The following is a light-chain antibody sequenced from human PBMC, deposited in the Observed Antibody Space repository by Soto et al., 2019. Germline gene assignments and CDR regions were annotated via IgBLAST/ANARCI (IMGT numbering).Light chain of an antibody. Sequence: QSVLTQPPSVSGAPGQTVTIPCTGTASNIGAGYAVHWYQQIPGTAPKLLIQGNTVRPSGVPDRFSASRSGTSASLAITGLQAEDESHYYCQSCEGASRIFGGGTKLTVL. CDR3: QSCEGASRI. CDR2: GNT. V-gene: IGLV1-40*01. J-gene: IGLJ2*01. CDR1: ASNIGAGYA.